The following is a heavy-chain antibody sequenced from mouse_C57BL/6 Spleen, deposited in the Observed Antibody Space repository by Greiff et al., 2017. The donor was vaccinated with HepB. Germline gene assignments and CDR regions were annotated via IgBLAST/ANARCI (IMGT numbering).Heavy chain of an antibody. CDR3: TPTGTGGYYAMDY. V-gene: IGHV14-1*01. CDR2: IDPEDGDT. D-gene: IGHD4-1*01. Sequence: DVQLQESGAELVRPGASVKLSCTASGFNIKDYYMHWVKQRPEQGLEWIGRIDPEDGDTEYAPKFQGKATMTADTSSNTAYLQLSSLTSEDTAVYYCTPTGTGGYYAMDYWGQGTSVTVSS. CDR1: GFNIKDYY. J-gene: IGHJ4*01.